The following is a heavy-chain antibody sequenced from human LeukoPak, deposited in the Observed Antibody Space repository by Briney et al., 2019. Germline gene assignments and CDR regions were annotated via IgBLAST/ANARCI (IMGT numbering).Heavy chain of an antibody. CDR2: IHSGGST. CDR3: ARSCDARLNFDY. V-gene: IGHV3-66*02. J-gene: IGHJ4*02. D-gene: IGHD2-21*02. Sequence: PGGSLRLSCAASGFIVSNNYMNWVRQAPGKGLEWVSVIHSGGSTYYADSVKGRFTISRDNSKNTVNLQMNDLRAEDTAVYYCARSCDARLNFDYWGQGTLVTVSS. CDR1: GFIVSNNY.